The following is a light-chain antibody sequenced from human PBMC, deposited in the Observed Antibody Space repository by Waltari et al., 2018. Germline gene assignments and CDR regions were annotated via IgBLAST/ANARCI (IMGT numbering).Light chain of an antibody. CDR3: CSYSTSGSWM. J-gene: IGLJ3*02. Sequence: QSALTQPASVSGSPGQSITIPFTGTSSNIGDYNLVSWFQHHPGKVPELVMYYVTKRPAGISDRFSGSKSGNTASLTISALQADDEADYYCCSYSTSGSWMFGGGTKVTVL. CDR2: YVT. V-gene: IGLV2-23*02. CDR1: SSNIGDYNL.